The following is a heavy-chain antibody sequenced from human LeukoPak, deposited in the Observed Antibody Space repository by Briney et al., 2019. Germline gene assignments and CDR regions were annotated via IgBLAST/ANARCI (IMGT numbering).Heavy chain of an antibody. Sequence: SVKVSCKASGGTFSSYAISWVRQAPGQGVEWMGGIIPIFGTANYAQKFQGRVTITTDESTSTAYMELSSLRSEDTAVYYCARGVVDTAMANWFDPWGQGTLVTVSS. D-gene: IGHD5-18*01. CDR3: ARGVVDTAMANWFDP. V-gene: IGHV1-69*05. CDR1: GGTFSSYA. CDR2: IIPIFGTA. J-gene: IGHJ5*02.